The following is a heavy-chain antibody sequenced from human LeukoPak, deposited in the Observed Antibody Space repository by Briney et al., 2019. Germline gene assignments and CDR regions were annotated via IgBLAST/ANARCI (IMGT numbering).Heavy chain of an antibody. CDR2: ISGSGGST. V-gene: IGHV3-23*01. CDR3: AKMRYYDILTGANWFDP. D-gene: IGHD3-9*01. Sequence: PGGSLRLSCAASGFTFSSYGMSWVRQAPGKGLEWVSTISGSGGSTYYADSVKGRFTISRDNSKNMLYLQMNSLRAEDTAVYYCAKMRYYDILTGANWFDPWGQGTLVTVSS. CDR1: GFTFSSYG. J-gene: IGHJ5*02.